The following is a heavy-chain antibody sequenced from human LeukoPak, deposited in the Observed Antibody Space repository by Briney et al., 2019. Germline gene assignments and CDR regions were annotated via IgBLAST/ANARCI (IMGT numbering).Heavy chain of an antibody. J-gene: IGHJ4*02. CDR3: AREHSGGGNYYDSSGYYRSFDY. D-gene: IGHD3-22*01. V-gene: IGHV3-21*01. Sequence: GGSLRLSCAPSGFTFSSYSMNWVRQAPGKGLEWVSYISSSRSYIYYADSVKGRFTISRDNAKNSLYLQMSSLRVEDTAVYYCAREHSGGGNYYDSSGYYRSFDYWGQGTLVTVSS. CDR1: GFTFSSYS. CDR2: ISSSRSYI.